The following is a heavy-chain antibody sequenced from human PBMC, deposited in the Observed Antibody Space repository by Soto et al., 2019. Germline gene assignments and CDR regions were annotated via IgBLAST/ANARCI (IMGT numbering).Heavy chain of an antibody. D-gene: IGHD3-9*01. V-gene: IGHV3-64*01. CDR2: ISSNGGST. CDR1: GFTFSSYA. J-gene: IGHJ4*02. CDR3: ARVALLLRYLDRLDY. Sequence: PGGSLRLSCAASGFTFSSYAMHWVRQAPGKGLEYVSAISSNGGSTYYANSVKGRFTISRDNSKNTLYLQMGSLRAEDMAVYYCARVALLLRYLDRLDYWGQGSLVTVSS.